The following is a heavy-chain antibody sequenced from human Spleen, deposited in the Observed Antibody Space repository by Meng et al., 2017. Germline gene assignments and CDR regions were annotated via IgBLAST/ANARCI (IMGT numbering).Heavy chain of an antibody. CDR1: GYTFTSSG. CDR2: ISASNGNS. Sequence: QVQRVQSGAEVKKPGASVKVSCKASGYTFTSSGISWVRQAPGQGLEWMGWISASNGNSNYAQKLQGRVTLTTDTSTSTAYMELRSLTSDDTAVYYCVCDFDPFDRWGQGTLVTVSS. CDR3: VCDFDPFDR. J-gene: IGHJ5*02. V-gene: IGHV1-18*01.